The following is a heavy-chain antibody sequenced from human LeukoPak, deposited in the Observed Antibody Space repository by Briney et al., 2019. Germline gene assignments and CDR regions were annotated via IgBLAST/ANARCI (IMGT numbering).Heavy chain of an antibody. CDR1: GGSFSGYY. CDR2: INHSGST. V-gene: IGHV4-34*01. Sequence: SETLSLTCAVYGGSFSGYYWSWIRQPPGKGLEWIGEINHSGSTNYNPFLKSRVTISVDTSKNQFSLKLSSVTAADTAVYYCARGLVAAPDNWFDPWGQGTLVTVSS. CDR3: ARGLVAAPDNWFDP. J-gene: IGHJ5*02. D-gene: IGHD6-6*01.